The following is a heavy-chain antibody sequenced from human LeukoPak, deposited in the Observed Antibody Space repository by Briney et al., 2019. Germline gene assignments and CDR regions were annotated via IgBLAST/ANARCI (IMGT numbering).Heavy chain of an antibody. V-gene: IGHV3-23*01. CDR3: NSLRQAAAGTRAVDY. CDR2: VTASGGDT. D-gene: IGHD6-13*01. J-gene: IGHJ4*02. CDR1: GFTFNNYA. Sequence: GGSLRLSCAASGFTFNNYAMSWVRQAPGRGPEWVSAVTASGGDTFYEASVKGRFTISRDNSKNTLYLQMNSLRAEDTAVYYCNSLRQAAAGTRAVDYWGRGTLVTVSS.